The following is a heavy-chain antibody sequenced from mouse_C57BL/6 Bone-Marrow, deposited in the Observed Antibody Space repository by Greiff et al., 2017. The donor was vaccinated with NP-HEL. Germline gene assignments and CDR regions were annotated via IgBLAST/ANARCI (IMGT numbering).Heavy chain of an antibody. V-gene: IGHV1-76*01. D-gene: IGHD3-2*02. CDR2: IYPGSGNT. CDR3: ARWTAQATGFAY. CDR1: GYTFTDYY. Sequence: QVQLQQSGAELVRPGASVKLSCKASGYTFTDYYINWVKQRPGQGLEWIARIYPGSGNTYYNEKFKGKATLTAEKSSSTAYMQLSSLTSEDSAVYFCARWTAQATGFAYWGQGTLVTVSA. J-gene: IGHJ3*01.